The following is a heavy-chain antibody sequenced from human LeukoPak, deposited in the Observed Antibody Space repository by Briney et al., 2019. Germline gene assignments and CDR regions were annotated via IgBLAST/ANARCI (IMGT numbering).Heavy chain of an antibody. CDR3: ARDRYSSSRGIWFDP. J-gene: IGHJ5*02. V-gene: IGHV4-34*01. D-gene: IGHD6-13*01. CDR2: INHSGST. Sequence: SETLSLTCAVYGGSFSGYYWSWIRQPPGKGLEWIGEINHSGSTNYNPSLKSRVTISVDTSKNQFTLKLSSVTAADTAVYYCARDRYSSSRGIWFDPWGQGTLVTVSS. CDR1: GGSFSGYY.